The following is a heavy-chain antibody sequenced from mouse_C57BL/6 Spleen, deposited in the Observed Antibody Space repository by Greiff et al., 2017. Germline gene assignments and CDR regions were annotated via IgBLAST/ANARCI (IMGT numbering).Heavy chain of an antibody. V-gene: IGHV1-55*01. J-gene: IGHJ2*01. CDR1: GYTFTSYG. CDR3: SSDYGSSLFDY. Sequence: QVQLQQPGAELVKPGASVKMSCKASGYTFTSYGITWVQQRPGQGLEWIGDIYPGSGSTNYNEKFKSKATLTVDTSSSTAYMQLSSLTSEDSAVYYWSSDYGSSLFDYWGQGTTLTVSS. D-gene: IGHD1-1*01. CDR2: IYPGSGST.